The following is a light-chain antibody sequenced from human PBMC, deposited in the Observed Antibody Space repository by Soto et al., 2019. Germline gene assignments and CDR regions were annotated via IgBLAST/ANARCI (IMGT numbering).Light chain of an antibody. CDR1: RSISDW. CDR3: LQYSSHSWT. Sequence: DIQMTQSPSSLSPSVGERVTITFRASRSISDWLAWYQQKPGKAPELLIFDASNFKSGVSSRFSGSGSGTEFTLTISRLQPDDVATYYCLQYSSHSWTFGQGTKVDNK. CDR2: DAS. V-gene: IGKV1-5*01. J-gene: IGKJ1*01.